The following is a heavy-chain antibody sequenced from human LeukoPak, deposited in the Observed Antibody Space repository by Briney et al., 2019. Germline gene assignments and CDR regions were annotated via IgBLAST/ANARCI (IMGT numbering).Heavy chain of an antibody. CDR2: INHSGST. CDR1: GGSFSGYY. D-gene: IGHD3-22*01. J-gene: IGHJ4*02. CDR3: ASPTYDSSGYGY. V-gene: IGHV4-34*01. Sequence: SETLSLTCAVYGGSFSGYYWSWIRQPPGKGLEWIGEINHSGSTNYNPSLKSRVTISADTSKNQFSLKLSSVTAADTAVYYCASPTYDSSGYGYWGQGTLVTVSS.